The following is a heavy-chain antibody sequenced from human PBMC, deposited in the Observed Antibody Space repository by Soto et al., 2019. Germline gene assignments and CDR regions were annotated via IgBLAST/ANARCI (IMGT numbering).Heavy chain of an antibody. Sequence: SETLSLTCTVSGGSISSSSYYWGWIRQPPGKGLEWIGSIYYSGSTYYNPSLKSRVTISVDTSKNQFSLKLSSVTAADTAVYYCASPRIAAAGTPPYGMAVSGQGTTVTVSS. CDR1: GGSISSSSYY. J-gene: IGHJ6*02. CDR2: IYYSGST. D-gene: IGHD6-13*01. CDR3: ASPRIAAAGTPPYGMAV. V-gene: IGHV4-39*01.